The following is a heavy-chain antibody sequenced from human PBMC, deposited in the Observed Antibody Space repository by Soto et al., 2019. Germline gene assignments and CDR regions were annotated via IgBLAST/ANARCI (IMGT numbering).Heavy chain of an antibody. D-gene: IGHD2-2*03. Sequence: ASVKVSCKASGYTFTSYGISWVRQAPGQGLEWMGWISAYNGNTNYAQKLQGRVTMTTDTSTSTAYMELRSLRSDDTAVYYCARDLMDIVVVPAAIRDWFDPWGQGTLVTVSS. CDR2: ISAYNGNT. CDR1: GYTFTSYG. V-gene: IGHV1-18*01. J-gene: IGHJ5*02. CDR3: ARDLMDIVVVPAAIRDWFDP.